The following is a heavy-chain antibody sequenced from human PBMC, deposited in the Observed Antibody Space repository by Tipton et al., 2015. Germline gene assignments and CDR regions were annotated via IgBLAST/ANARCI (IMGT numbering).Heavy chain of an antibody. V-gene: IGHV4-61*01. CDR2: ISFSDTT. Sequence: TLSLTCTVSGGSVSSGSYYWSWIRQPPGKGLEWIGYISFSDTTHYNPSLKSRITISLNTSKNQFSLKMSSVTAADTAVYFCARDLDHGRDFWGQGTPVTVS. CDR3: ARDLDHGRDF. CDR1: GGSVSSGSYY. J-gene: IGHJ6*02.